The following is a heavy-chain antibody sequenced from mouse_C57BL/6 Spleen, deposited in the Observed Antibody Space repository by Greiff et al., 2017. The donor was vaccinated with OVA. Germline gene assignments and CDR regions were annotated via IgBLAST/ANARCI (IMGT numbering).Heavy chain of an antibody. CDR3: ARAYGNYPSYAMDY. Sequence: VQLQQPGAELVRPGSSVKLSCKASGYTFTSYWMHWVKQRPIQGLEWIGNIDPSDSETHYNQKFKDKATLTVDKSSSTAYMQLSSLTSEDSAVYYCARAYGNYPSYAMDYWGQGTSVTVSS. CDR1: GYTFTSYW. CDR2: IDPSDSET. J-gene: IGHJ4*01. V-gene: IGHV1-52*01. D-gene: IGHD2-1*01.